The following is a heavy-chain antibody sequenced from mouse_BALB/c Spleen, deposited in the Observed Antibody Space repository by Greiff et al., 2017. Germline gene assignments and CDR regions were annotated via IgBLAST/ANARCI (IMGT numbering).Heavy chain of an antibody. Sequence: EVKLQQTGPELVKPGASVKISCKASGYSFTDYIMLWVKQSHGKSLEWIGNINPYYGSTSYNLKFKGKATLTVDKSSSTAYMQLNSLTSEDSAVYYCASSIYDGSPYWGQGTTLTVSS. J-gene: IGHJ2*01. CDR2: INPYYGST. CDR3: ASSIYDGSPY. CDR1: GYSFTDYI. D-gene: IGHD2-3*01. V-gene: IGHV1-39*01.